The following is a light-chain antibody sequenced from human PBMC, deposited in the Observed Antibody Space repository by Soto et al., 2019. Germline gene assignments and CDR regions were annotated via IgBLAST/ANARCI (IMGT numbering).Light chain of an antibody. CDR1: QSVSSSY. V-gene: IGKV3-20*01. Sequence: EIVLTQSPATLSLSPGERATLSCRASQSVSSSYLAWYQQKPGQAPRLLIYDASNRATGIPDRFSGSGSGTDFTLTISRLEPEDSAVYYCQQYSYSPPWTFGQGTKADIK. CDR2: DAS. J-gene: IGKJ1*01. CDR3: QQYSYSPPWT.